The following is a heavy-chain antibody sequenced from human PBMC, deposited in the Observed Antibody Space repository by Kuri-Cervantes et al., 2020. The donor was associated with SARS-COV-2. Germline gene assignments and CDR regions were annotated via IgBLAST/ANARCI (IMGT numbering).Heavy chain of an antibody. D-gene: IGHD2-8*01. CDR3: ARVKGIVLIDWFDP. J-gene: IGHJ5*02. V-gene: IGHV4-34*01. CDR2: INHSGST. CDR1: GGSFSGYY. Sequence: GSLRLSCAVYGGSFSGYYWSWIRQPPGKGLEWIGEINHSGSTNYNPSLMSRVTVSVDTSKNQFSLKLSSVTAADTAVYYCARVKGIVLIDWFDPWGQGTLVTVSS.